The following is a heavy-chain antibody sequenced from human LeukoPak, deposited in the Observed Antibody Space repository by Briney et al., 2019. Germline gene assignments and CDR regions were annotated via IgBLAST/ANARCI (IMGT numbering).Heavy chain of an antibody. CDR2: INPNNGGT. CDR3: ARDLTDRTNWFDP. V-gene: IGHV1-2*02. Sequence: ASVKVSCKASGYTFTGYHMHWVRPAPGQGLEWMGWINPNNGGTNYAQKFQGRVTMTRDTSISTAYMELSRLRSDDTAVYYCARDLTDRTNWFDPWGQGTLVTVSS. CDR1: GYTFTGYH. D-gene: IGHD2-21*02. J-gene: IGHJ5*02.